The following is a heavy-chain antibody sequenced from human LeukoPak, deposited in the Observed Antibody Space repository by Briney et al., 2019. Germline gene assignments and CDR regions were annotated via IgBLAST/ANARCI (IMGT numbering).Heavy chain of an antibody. J-gene: IGHJ3*02. CDR1: GGSISSYY. D-gene: IGHD5-24*01. V-gene: IGHV4-59*01. Sequence: KPSETLSLTCTVSGGSISSYYWSWIRQPPGKGLEWIGYIYYSGSTNYNPSLKSRVTISVDTSKNQFSLKLSSVTAADTAVYYCARGDGYNLYAFDIWGQGTMVTVSS. CDR2: IYYSGST. CDR3: ARGDGYNLYAFDI.